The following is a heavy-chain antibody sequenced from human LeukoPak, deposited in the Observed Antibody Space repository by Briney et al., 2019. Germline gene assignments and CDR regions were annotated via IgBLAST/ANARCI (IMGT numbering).Heavy chain of an antibody. CDR1: GGSMNSSSYF. CDR3: ARQGAAIGRNWFAP. V-gene: IGHV4-39*01. J-gene: IGHJ5*02. CDR2: VSYSGNT. D-gene: IGHD6-13*01. Sequence: PSETLSLTCTVSGGSMNSSSYFWGCIRQSPVNGLEWIGSVSYSGNTYYSASLKSRVTISVDTSKNRYSLTLTSVTVADSAVYYCARQGAAIGRNWFAPWGLGTMVTVSS.